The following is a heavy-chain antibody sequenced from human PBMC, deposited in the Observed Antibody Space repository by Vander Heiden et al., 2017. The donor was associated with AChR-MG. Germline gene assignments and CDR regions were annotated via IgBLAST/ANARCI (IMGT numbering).Heavy chain of an antibody. CDR2: SDPSDSYT. Sequence: EVQLVQSGAEVKKPGASRRTSRKGSGYSFTSYGIGLVRQMPGKGLEWMGRSDPSDSYTNYIPSFQGHVTISADKSISTAYLQWSSLKASDTAMYYCARGSTRYYYDSSGYLDYWGQGTLVTVSS. CDR3: ARGSTRYYYDSSGYLDY. CDR1: GYSFTSYG. D-gene: IGHD3-22*01. J-gene: IGHJ4*02. V-gene: IGHV5-10-1*03.